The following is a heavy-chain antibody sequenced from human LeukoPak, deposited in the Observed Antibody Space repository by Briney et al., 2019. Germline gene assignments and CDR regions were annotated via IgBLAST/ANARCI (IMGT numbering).Heavy chain of an antibody. D-gene: IGHD3-22*01. Sequence: GGSLRLSCAASGFTFSSYAMSWVRQAPGKGLEWVSAISGSGGSTYYADSVKGRFTISRDNSKNTLYLQMNSLRAEGTAVYYCAKEALSYYDSSGYLYYFDYWGQGTLVTVSS. V-gene: IGHV3-23*01. CDR2: ISGSGGST. CDR3: AKEALSYYDSSGYLYYFDY. CDR1: GFTFSSYA. J-gene: IGHJ4*02.